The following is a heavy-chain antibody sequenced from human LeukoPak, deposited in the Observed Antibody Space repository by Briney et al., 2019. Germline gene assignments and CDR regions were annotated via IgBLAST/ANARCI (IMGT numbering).Heavy chain of an antibody. J-gene: IGHJ2*01. CDR1: GFTFSSYA. D-gene: IGHD4-17*01. CDR2: IRGSGANT. V-gene: IGHV3-23*01. CDR3: AKVDYGDRGYFDL. Sequence: PGGSLRLSCAASGFTFSSYAMSWVRQAPGKGLEWVSAIRGSGANTYYADSVKGRFTISRDNSKNTLYLQMNSLGAEDTAVYYCAKVDYGDRGYFDLWGRGTLVTVSS.